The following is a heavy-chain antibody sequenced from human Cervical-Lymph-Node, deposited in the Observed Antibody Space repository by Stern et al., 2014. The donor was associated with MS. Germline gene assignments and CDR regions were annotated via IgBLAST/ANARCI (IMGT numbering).Heavy chain of an antibody. CDR2: IMPILGTS. J-gene: IGHJ5*02. Sequence: VQLVESGAEVKKPGSSVKVSCQASGGTLISYPISWVRQAPGQGLEWLGGIMPILGTSNSAHKFQGRVTITADESTTTIYMELRSLKSEDTAVYYCARHLGSHESGWFDPWGQGTLVTVSS. V-gene: IGHV1-69*01. CDR3: ARHLGSHESGWFDP. D-gene: IGHD1-26*01. CDR1: GGTLISYP.